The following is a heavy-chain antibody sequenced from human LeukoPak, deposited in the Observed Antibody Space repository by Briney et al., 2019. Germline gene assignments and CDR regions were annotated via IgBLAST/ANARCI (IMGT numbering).Heavy chain of an antibody. CDR3: ARERIYCSSTSCYWDY. Sequence: GASVKVSCKASGYTFTGYYMHWVRQAPGQGLEWMGWINPNSGGTNYAQKFQGRVTMTRDTSISTAYMELSRLRSDDTAVYYCARERIYCSSTSCYWDYWGQGTLATVSS. CDR2: INPNSGGT. J-gene: IGHJ4*02. V-gene: IGHV1-2*02. D-gene: IGHD2-2*01. CDR1: GYTFTGYY.